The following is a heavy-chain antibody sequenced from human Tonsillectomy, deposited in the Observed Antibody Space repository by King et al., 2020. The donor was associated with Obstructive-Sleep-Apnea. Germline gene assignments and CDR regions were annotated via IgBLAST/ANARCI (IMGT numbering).Heavy chain of an antibody. CDR1: GGSFSGYY. V-gene: IGHV4-34*01. J-gene: IGHJ5*02. Sequence: QVQLQQWGAGLLKPSETLSLTCAVYGGSFSGYYWSWIRQPPGKGLEWIGEINHSGSTNYNPSLKSRVTISVDTSKNQFSLKLGSVTAADTAVYYCARAKGYCSSTSCYPREFDPWGQGTLVTVSS. CDR2: INHSGST. CDR3: ARAKGYCSSTSCYPREFDP. D-gene: IGHD2-2*01.